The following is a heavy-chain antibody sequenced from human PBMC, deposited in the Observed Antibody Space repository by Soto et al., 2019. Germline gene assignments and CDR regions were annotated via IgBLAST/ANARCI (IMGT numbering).Heavy chain of an antibody. Sequence: SVKVSCKASGGTFSSYAISWVRQAPGQGLEWMGGIIPIFGTANYAQKFQGRVTITADESTSTAYMELSSLRSEDTAVYYCARGDYDSSPFDPWGQGTPVIVSS. V-gene: IGHV1-69*13. CDR2: IIPIFGTA. J-gene: IGHJ5*02. CDR3: ARGDYDSSPFDP. CDR1: GGTFSSYA. D-gene: IGHD3-22*01.